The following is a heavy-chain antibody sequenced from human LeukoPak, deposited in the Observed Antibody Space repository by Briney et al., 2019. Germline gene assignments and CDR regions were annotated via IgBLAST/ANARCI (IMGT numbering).Heavy chain of an antibody. CDR1: GGSISSYY. D-gene: IGHD6-6*01. CDR3: ARTPIYSSSSGPNFDY. V-gene: IGHV4-4*07. Sequence: SETLSLTCTVSGGSISSYYWSWIRQPAGKGLEWIGRIYTSGSTNYNPSLKSRVTMSVDTSKNQFSLKLSSVTAADTAVYYCARTPIYSSSSGPNFDYWGQGTLVTVSS. CDR2: IYTSGST. J-gene: IGHJ4*02.